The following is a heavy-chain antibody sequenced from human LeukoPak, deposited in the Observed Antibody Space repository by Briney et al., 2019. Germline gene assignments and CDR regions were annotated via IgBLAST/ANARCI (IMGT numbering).Heavy chain of an antibody. CDR3: ARYDFWSGPNDAFDI. CDR1: GGSISSGDYY. J-gene: IGHJ3*02. D-gene: IGHD3-3*01. V-gene: IGHV4-30-4*08. Sequence: KPSQTLSLTCTVSGGSISSGDYYWSWIRQPPGKGLEWLGYIYYSGSTYYNPSLKSRVTIPVDTSKNQFSLKLSSVTAADTAVYYCARYDFWSGPNDAFDIWGQGTMVTVSS. CDR2: IYYSGST.